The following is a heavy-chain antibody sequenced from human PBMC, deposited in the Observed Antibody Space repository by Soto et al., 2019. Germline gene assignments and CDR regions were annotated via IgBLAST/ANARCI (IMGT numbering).Heavy chain of an antibody. Sequence: QLQLQESGPGLVKPSETLSLTCTVSGGSISSSSYYWGWIRQPPGKGLEWIGSIYYSGSTYYNPSLKSRVTISVDTSKNQFSLKLSSVTAADTAVYYCASPWISAAGPFDYWRQGTLVTVSS. CDR2: IYYSGST. D-gene: IGHD6-13*01. CDR1: GGSISSSSYY. V-gene: IGHV4-39*01. CDR3: ASPWISAAGPFDY. J-gene: IGHJ4*02.